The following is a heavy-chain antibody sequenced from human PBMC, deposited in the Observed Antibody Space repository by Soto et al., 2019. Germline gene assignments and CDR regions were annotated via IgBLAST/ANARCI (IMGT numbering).Heavy chain of an antibody. CDR3: ATRPLLPGAP. V-gene: IGHV3-53*01. J-gene: IGHJ3*01. D-gene: IGHD3-22*01. Sequence: EVQLVESGGGLIQPGGSLRLSCAASGFTFSSNDINWVRQAAGKGLEWVSLIYGSGSTSDADSVNGRFTISRDNSKNTLYLQMSSLRAEDTAVYYCATRPLLPGAPWGQGTMVTVSS. CDR1: GFTFSSND. CDR2: IYGSGST.